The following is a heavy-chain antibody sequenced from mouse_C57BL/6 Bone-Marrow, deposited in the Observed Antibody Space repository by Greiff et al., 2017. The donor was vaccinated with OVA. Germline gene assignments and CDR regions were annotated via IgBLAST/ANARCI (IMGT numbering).Heavy chain of an antibody. CDR3: ARKMVLGFAY. V-gene: IGHV1-66*01. CDR1: GYSFTSYY. Sequence: QVQLQQSGPELVKPGASVKISCKASGYSFTSYYIHWVKQRPGQGLGWIGWIYPGSGKTKYNEKFKGKATLTADTSSSTAYMQLSSLTSEDSAVYYCARKMVLGFAYWGQGTLVTVSA. J-gene: IGHJ3*01. D-gene: IGHD2-1*01. CDR2: IYPGSGKT.